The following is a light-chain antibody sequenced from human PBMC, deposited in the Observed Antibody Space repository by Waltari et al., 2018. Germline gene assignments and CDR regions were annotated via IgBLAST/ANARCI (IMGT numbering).Light chain of an antibody. V-gene: IGLV3-21*04. Sequence: YVVTQPPSVSVAPGKTARLTCEGENIETKSVNWYQQKAGQAPVLVMFYDSDRPSGSPERFSGYNSGNTATLTINWVEPGDEADYHCQLWDDTNNSGVFGGGTKLTVL. CDR1: NIETKS. CDR2: YDS. J-gene: IGLJ3*02. CDR3: QLWDDTNNSGV.